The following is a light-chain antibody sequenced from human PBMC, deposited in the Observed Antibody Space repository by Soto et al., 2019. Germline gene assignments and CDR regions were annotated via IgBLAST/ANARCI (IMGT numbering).Light chain of an antibody. J-gene: IGKJ1*01. CDR2: GAS. Sequence: EGVLTQSPATLSLSPGERAALSCRGSQSVSSSYLAWYQQKPGQAPRLLIYGASSRATGIPDRFSGSGSGTDFTLTISRLEPEDFAVYYCQQYGSSRGTFGQGTKVDIK. V-gene: IGKV3-20*01. CDR3: QQYGSSRGT. CDR1: QSVSSSY.